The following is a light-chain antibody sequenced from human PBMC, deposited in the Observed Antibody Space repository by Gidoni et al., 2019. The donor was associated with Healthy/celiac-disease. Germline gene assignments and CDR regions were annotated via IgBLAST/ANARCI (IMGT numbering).Light chain of an antibody. CDR2: STN. CDR1: SGSVSTRYY. J-gene: IGLJ3*02. Sequence: QTVVTPEPSFSVSPGATVTLTCGLSSGSVSTRYYPSWYQQTPGQAPRTLIYSTNTRSSGVPDRFSGSILGNKAALTITGAQADDESDYYCVLYMGSGVWVFGGGTKLTVL. V-gene: IGLV8-61*01. CDR3: VLYMGSGVWV.